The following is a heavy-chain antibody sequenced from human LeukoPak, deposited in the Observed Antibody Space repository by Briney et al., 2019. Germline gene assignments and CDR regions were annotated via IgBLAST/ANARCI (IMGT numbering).Heavy chain of an antibody. V-gene: IGHV3-21*01. CDR3: ARSRFYFDY. CDR1: GFTFSSYS. J-gene: IGHJ4*02. Sequence: GGSLRLSCAASGFTFSSYSMNWVRQAPGKGLEWVSSISSSSSYIYYADSVKGRFTISRDNAKNSLYLQLNSLRAEDTAVYYCARSRFYFDYWGQGTLVTVSS. CDR2: ISSSSSYI.